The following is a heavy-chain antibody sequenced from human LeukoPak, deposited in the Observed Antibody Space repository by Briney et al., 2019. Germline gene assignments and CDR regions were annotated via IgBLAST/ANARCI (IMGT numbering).Heavy chain of an antibody. J-gene: IGHJ3*02. CDR2: IYSSEST. D-gene: IGHD2-15*01. V-gene: IGHV4-4*07. Sequence: SETLSLTCTVSGGSISRYYWSWIRQSAGKGLEWIGRIYSSESTNYNPSLKSRVTMSVDTSKNQFSLKLSSVTAADTAVYYCARGRYCSADICSGGDAFDIWGQGTMVPVSS. CDR3: ARGRYCSADICSGGDAFDI. CDR1: GGSISRYY.